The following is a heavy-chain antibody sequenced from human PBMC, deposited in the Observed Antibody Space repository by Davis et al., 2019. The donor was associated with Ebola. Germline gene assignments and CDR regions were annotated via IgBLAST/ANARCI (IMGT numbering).Heavy chain of an antibody. J-gene: IGHJ6*03. CDR3: AREGPDIVVVPAYMDV. V-gene: IGHV3-21*01. CDR2: ISISSSYI. Sequence: PGGSLRLSCAASGFTFSSYSMNWVRQAPGKGLEWVSSISISSSYIYYADSVKGRFTISRDNAKNSLYLQMKSLGAEDTAVYYCAREGPDIVVVPAYMDVWDKGATVTVSS. CDR1: GFTFSSYS. D-gene: IGHD2-2*01.